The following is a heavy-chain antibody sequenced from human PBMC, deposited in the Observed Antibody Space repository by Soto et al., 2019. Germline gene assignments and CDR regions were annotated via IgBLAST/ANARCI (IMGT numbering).Heavy chain of an antibody. CDR3: ARQRPTDGRWEFANYYGMDV. CDR1: GESFSPYY. CDR2: IIHSEST. V-gene: IGHV4-34*12. Sequence: SETLSLTCAVYGESFSPYYWSWVRQPPGKGLEWIGEIIHSESTKYNPSLKSRVTISVDTSKNRFSLKLSSVTAADTAVYYCARQRPTDGRWEFANYYGMDVWGQGTPVTVSS. J-gene: IGHJ6*02. D-gene: IGHD1-26*01.